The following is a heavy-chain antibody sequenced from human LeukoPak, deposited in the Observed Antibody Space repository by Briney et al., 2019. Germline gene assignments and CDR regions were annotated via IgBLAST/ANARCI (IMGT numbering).Heavy chain of an antibody. CDR1: GFTFSDFP. J-gene: IGHJ4*02. D-gene: IGHD5-18*01. Sequence: GGSLRLSCAASGFTFSDFPMIWVRQAPGKGLEWVSTIFPSSVEIRYADSVKGRFTISRDNSRSTLSLQMDSLRAEDTATYYCATYRQIQVPFEFWGQGTLVTVSS. CDR3: ATYRQIQVPFEF. V-gene: IGHV3-23*01. CDR2: IFPSSVEI.